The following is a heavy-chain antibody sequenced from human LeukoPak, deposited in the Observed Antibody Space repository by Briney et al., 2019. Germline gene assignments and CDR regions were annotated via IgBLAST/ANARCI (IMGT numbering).Heavy chain of an antibody. V-gene: IGHV3-48*01. D-gene: IGHD3-3*01. CDR3: ARGGDFWSGRDAFDI. CDR1: GFTFSSYS. Sequence: GGSLRLSCAASGFTFSSYSMNWVRQAPGKGLEWVSYITSSGSTTYYADSVKGRFTISRDHAKNSLYLQMNSLRAEDTAVYYCARGGDFWSGRDAFDIWGQGTMVTVSS. J-gene: IGHJ3*02. CDR2: ITSSGSTT.